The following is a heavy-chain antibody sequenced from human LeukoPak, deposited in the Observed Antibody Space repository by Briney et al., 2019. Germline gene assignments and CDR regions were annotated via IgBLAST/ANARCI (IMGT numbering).Heavy chain of an antibody. V-gene: IGHV4-39*07. CDR1: GGSISSGGYY. J-gene: IGHJ4*02. CDR2: IYHSGTT. CDR3: AREGDCSAGSCYSSPLDY. Sequence: SETLSLTCTVSGGSISSGGYYWSWIRQHPGKGLEWIGSIYHSGTTYYNPSLKSRVTISADTSKNQFSLKLSSVTAADTAVYYCAREGDCSAGSCYSSPLDYWGQGTLVTVPS. D-gene: IGHD2-15*01.